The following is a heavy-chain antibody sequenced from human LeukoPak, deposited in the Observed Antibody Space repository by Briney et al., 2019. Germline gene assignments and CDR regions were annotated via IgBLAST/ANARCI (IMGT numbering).Heavy chain of an antibody. Sequence: GASVKVSCTASGYTFTSYGISWVRQAPGQGLEWMGWISAYNGNTNYAQKLQGRVTMTTDTSTSTAYMELRSLRSDDTAVYYCARGGIGSGWPSAGYYYYGMDVRGQGTTVTVSS. J-gene: IGHJ6*02. CDR2: ISAYNGNT. CDR3: ARGGIGSGWPSAGYYYYGMDV. D-gene: IGHD6-19*01. V-gene: IGHV1-18*01. CDR1: GYTFTSYG.